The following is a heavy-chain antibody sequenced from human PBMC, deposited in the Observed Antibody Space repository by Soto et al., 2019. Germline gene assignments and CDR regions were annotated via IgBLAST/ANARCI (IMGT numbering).Heavy chain of an antibody. J-gene: IGHJ3*02. V-gene: IGHV4-4*07. CDR1: GGSLSNYN. CDR2: IYSNGNA. CDR3: ARERTHQLSGDVARDI. Sequence: SETLSLTCTVSGGSLSNYNWNWVRQSAGKGLEWIGSIYSNGNAHYNTSLKSRVSMSLDTLNNQVSLRLSSVTAADTAKSYCARERTHQLSGDVARDIWGLGTMVTVSS. D-gene: IGHD2-2*01.